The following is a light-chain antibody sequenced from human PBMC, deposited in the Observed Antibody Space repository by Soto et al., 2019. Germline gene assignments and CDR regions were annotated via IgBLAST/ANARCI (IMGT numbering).Light chain of an antibody. J-gene: IGKJ1*01. CDR2: GAS. CDR1: QSVSSN. Sequence: EIVMTQSPATLSVSPGERATLSFRASQSVSSNLAWYQQKPGQAPRLLIYGASTRATGIPARFSGSGSGTDFTLTISRLEPEDFAVYYCQQYGSSGTFGQGTKVDI. CDR3: QQYGSSGT. V-gene: IGKV3-15*01.